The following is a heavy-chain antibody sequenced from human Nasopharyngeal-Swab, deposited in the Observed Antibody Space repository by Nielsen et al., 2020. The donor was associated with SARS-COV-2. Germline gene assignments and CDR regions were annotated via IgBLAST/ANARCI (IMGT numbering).Heavy chain of an antibody. CDR2: IWYDGSNK. J-gene: IGHJ5*02. D-gene: IGHD2-15*01. CDR3: ARAIPDCSGGSCYGPWFDP. CDR1: GFTFSSYG. Sequence: GGSLRLSCAASGFTFSSYGMHWVRQAPGKGLEWVAVIWYDGSNKYYADSVKGRFTISRDNSKNTLYLQMNSLRAEDTAVYYCARAIPDCSGGSCYGPWFDPWGQGTLVTVSS. V-gene: IGHV3-33*01.